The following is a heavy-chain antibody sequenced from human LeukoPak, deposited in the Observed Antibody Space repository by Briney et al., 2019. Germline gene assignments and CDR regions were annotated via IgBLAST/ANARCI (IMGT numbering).Heavy chain of an antibody. D-gene: IGHD6-19*01. CDR2: IFYSRST. Sequence: TLSLTCTVSGGYISSDYWSWLRQPPRKGLEWMGSIFYSRSTNYNPSPKSRVTISIDTSNNQSSLKLNSVTAADTAAYYCAKGAGWYHGWGQGTLVT. CDR1: GGYISSDY. CDR3: AKGAGWYHG. V-gene: IGHV4-59*01. J-gene: IGHJ4*02.